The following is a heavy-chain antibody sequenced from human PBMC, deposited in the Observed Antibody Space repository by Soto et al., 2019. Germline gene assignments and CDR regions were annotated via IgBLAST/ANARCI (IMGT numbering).Heavy chain of an antibody. J-gene: IGHJ6*02. Sequence: QVQLQESGPGLVKPSETLSLTCTVSGGSISSYYWSWIRQPPGKGLEWIGYIYYSGSTNYNPSLKSRVTISVDTSKSQFSLKLSSVTAADTAVYYCARGHSGSYRTGEGYYYGMDVWGQGTTVTVSS. CDR1: GGSISSYY. CDR2: IYYSGST. V-gene: IGHV4-59*01. D-gene: IGHD1-26*01. CDR3: ARGHSGSYRTGEGYYYGMDV.